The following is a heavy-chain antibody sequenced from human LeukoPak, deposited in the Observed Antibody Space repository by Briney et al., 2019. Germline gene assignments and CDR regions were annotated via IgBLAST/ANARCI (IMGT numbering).Heavy chain of an antibody. CDR3: ARGDTIFGVVIEEAFDI. CDR2: IIPIFGTA. Sequence: GSSVKVSCKASGGTFSSYAISWVRQAPGQGLEWMGGIIPIFGTANYAQKFQGRVTITTDESTSTAYMELSSLRSEDTAVYYCARGDTIFGVVIEEAFDIWGQGTMVTVSS. D-gene: IGHD3-3*01. J-gene: IGHJ3*02. CDR1: GGTFSSYA. V-gene: IGHV1-69*05.